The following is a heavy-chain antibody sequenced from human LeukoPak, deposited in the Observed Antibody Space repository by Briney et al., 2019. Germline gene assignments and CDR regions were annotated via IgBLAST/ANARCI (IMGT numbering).Heavy chain of an antibody. CDR2: IYYSGST. J-gene: IGHJ4*02. Sequence: SETLSLTCTVSGGSISSYYWSWIRQPPGKGLEWIGYIYYSGSTNYNPSLKSRVTISVDMSKNQFSLKLSSVTAADTAVYYCARDRSGGSGTSFDYWGQGTLVTVSS. CDR3: ARDRSGGSGTSFDY. CDR1: GGSISSYY. V-gene: IGHV4-59*01. D-gene: IGHD3-10*01.